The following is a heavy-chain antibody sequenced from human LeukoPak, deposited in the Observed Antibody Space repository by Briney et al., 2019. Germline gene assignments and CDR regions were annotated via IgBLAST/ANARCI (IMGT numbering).Heavy chain of an antibody. CDR2: IRFDGSNK. CDR3: AKGGGYEAQYYYYYLDV. D-gene: IGHD5-12*01. J-gene: IGHJ6*03. Sequence: GFTFXXYSMNWVRQAPGKGLEWVAFIRFDGSNKYYADSVKGRFTISRDNSKNTLYLQMKSLRAEDTAVYYCAKGGGYEAQYYYYYLDVWGKGTTVTISS. V-gene: IGHV3-30*02. CDR1: GFTFXXYS.